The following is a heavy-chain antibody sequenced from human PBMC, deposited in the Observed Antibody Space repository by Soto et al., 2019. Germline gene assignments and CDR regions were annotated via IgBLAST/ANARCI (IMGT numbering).Heavy chain of an antibody. CDR3: ARDLTSGGSGWSGFDY. CDR2: ISAYNGNT. Sequence: GASGKGSCKASGYTFTSYGISWVRQAPGQGLEWMGWISAYNGNTNYAQKLQGRVTMTTDTSTSTAYMELRSLRSDDTAVYYCARDLTSGGSGWSGFDYWGQGTLVTVSS. V-gene: IGHV1-18*01. D-gene: IGHD6-19*01. CDR1: GYTFTSYG. J-gene: IGHJ4*02.